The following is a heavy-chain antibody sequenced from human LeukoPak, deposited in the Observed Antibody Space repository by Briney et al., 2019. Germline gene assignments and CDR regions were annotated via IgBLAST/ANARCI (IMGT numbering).Heavy chain of an antibody. CDR2: INHSGST. D-gene: IGHD3-16*02. V-gene: IGHV4-34*01. CDR3: ARLGAYDYVWGSYRHPGRLDY. Sequence: GSLRLSCAASGFTFSNYAMSWVRQAPGKGLEWIGEINHSGSTNYNPSLKSRVTISVDTSKNQFPLKLSSVTAADTAVYYCARLGAYDYVWGSYRHPGRLDYWGQGTLVTVSS. CDR1: GFTFSNYA. J-gene: IGHJ4*02.